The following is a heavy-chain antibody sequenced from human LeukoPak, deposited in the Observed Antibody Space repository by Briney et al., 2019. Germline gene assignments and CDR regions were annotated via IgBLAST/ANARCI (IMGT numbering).Heavy chain of an antibody. CDR3: ARQGYCSSTSCYKGGGSHFDY. Sequence: PSETLSLTCAVSGYSISSGYYWGWIRQPPGKWLEWIGSIYHSGSTYYNPSLKSRVTISVDTSKNQFSLKLSSVTAADTAVYYCARQGYCSSTSCYKGGGSHFDYWGQGTLVTVSS. D-gene: IGHD2-2*02. J-gene: IGHJ4*02. CDR1: GYSISSGYY. V-gene: IGHV4-38-2*01. CDR2: IYHSGST.